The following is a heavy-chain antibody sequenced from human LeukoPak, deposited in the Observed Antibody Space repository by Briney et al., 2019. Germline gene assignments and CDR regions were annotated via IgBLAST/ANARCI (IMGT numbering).Heavy chain of an antibody. CDR1: SGSISSRY. CDR3: AKGGDLRYFELYFDY. J-gene: IGHJ4*02. V-gene: IGHV3-23*01. D-gene: IGHD3-9*01. Sequence: PSETLSLTCIVSSGSISSRYWSWVRQAPGKGLEWVSAISGSGGSTYYADSVKGRFTISRDNSKNTLYLQMNSLRAEDTAVYYCAKGGDLRYFELYFDYWGQGTLVTVSS. CDR2: ISGSGGST.